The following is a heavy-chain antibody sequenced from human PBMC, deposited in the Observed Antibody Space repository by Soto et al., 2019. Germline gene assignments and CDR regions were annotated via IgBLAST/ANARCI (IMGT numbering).Heavy chain of an antibody. D-gene: IGHD2-21*02. CDR3: AAPNCGGDCYTLPSFDY. CDR2: IVVGSGNT. J-gene: IGHJ4*02. V-gene: IGHV1-58*01. Sequence: QLQLVQSGPEVKKPGTSVKVSCKASGFTFTSSAVQWVRQARGQRLEWIGWIVVGSGNTNYAQKFQERVTITRDMSTSTAYMELSSLRSEDTAVYYCAAPNCGGDCYTLPSFDYWGQGTLVTVSS. CDR1: GFTFTSSA.